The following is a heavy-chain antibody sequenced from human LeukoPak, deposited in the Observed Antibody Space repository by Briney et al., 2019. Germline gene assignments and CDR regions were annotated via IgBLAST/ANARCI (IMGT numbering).Heavy chain of an antibody. V-gene: IGHV3-53*01. D-gene: IGHD4-23*01. Sequence: GGSLRLSCAASGFTVSTNYMSWVRQAPGKGPECVSIIYRGVSTYYADSVKGRFTISRDNSKNTLYLQMNTLRAEDTAVYYCARVRDHSGNADAFDVWGQGTMVTVSS. CDR1: GFTVSTNY. CDR3: ARVRDHSGNADAFDV. CDR2: IYRGVST. J-gene: IGHJ3*01.